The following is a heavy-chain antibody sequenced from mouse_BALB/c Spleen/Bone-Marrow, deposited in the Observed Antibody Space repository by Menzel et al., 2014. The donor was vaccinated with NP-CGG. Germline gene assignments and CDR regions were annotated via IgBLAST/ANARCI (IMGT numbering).Heavy chain of an antibody. Sequence: VQLQESGAELVRPGSSVKISCKASGYAFSSYWMNWVKQRPGQGLEWVGQIYPGDGDTNYSGKFKGKATLTADESSSTAYMQLSSLASEDSAVYFCAFGNYDFDYWGQGTTLTVSS. J-gene: IGHJ2*01. CDR3: AFGNYDFDY. CDR1: GYAFSSYW. CDR2: IYPGDGDT. D-gene: IGHD2-1*01. V-gene: IGHV1-80*01.